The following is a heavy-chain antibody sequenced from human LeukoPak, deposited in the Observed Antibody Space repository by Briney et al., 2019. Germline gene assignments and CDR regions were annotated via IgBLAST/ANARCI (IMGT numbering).Heavy chain of an antibody. V-gene: IGHV3-23*01. CDR3: AKDSVDTEMRGDY. J-gene: IGHJ4*02. CDR1: GFTFSSYA. CDR2: ISGSGGST. D-gene: IGHD5-18*01. Sequence: GGSLRLSCAASGFTFSSYAMSWVRQAPGKGLEWVSAISGSGGSTYYADSVKGRFTISRDNSKNTLYLQMNSLRAEDTAAYYCAKDSVDTEMRGDYWGQGTLVTVSS.